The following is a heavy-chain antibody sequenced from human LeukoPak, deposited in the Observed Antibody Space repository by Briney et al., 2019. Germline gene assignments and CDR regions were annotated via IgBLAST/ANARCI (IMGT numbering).Heavy chain of an antibody. Sequence: SETLSLTCTVSGGSISSSSYYWGWIRQPPGKGLEWIGSIYYSGSTYYNPSLKSRVTISVDTSKNQFSLKLSSVTAADTAVYYCARGLFGGYNHWGQGTLVTVSS. V-gene: IGHV4-39*07. CDR3: ARGLFGGYNH. CDR1: GGSISSSSYY. J-gene: IGHJ4*02. D-gene: IGHD5-24*01. CDR2: IYYSGST.